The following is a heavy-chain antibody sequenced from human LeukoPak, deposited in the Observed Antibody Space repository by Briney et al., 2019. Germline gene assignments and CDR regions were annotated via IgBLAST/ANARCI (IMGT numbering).Heavy chain of an antibody. CDR3: ARERLAGYYDESGVQEGIHDY. V-gene: IGHV4-34*01. D-gene: IGHD3-22*01. Sequence: SETLSLTCAVYGASFSGYYWSWIRQPPGKGLEWIGEITYSGSINYNPSLKSRVTISVDTSKNQFSLSLNSVTAADTAVYYCARERLAGYYDESGVQEGIHDYWGQGTLVTVSS. CDR2: ITYSGSI. CDR1: GASFSGYY. J-gene: IGHJ4*02.